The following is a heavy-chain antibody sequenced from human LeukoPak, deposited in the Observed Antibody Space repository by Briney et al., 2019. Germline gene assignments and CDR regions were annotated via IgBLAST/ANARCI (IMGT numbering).Heavy chain of an antibody. CDR1: GFTFSTYA. Sequence: PGGSLRLSCAASGFTFSTYAMHWVRQAPGKGLEWVAVISYDGSSKYYADSVKGRFTISRDNSKNTLYLQMNSLRAEDTALYYCARDTYYYGSGSYSLRRGDAFDIWGQGTMVTVSS. CDR2: ISYDGSSK. CDR3: ARDTYYYGSGSYSLRRGDAFDI. J-gene: IGHJ3*02. V-gene: IGHV3-30*04. D-gene: IGHD3-10*01.